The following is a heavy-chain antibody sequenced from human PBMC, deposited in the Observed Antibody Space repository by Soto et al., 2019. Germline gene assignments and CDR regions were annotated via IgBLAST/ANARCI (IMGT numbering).Heavy chain of an antibody. J-gene: IGHJ4*02. D-gene: IGHD6-13*01. CDR2: IWYDGSNK. CDR1: GFTFSSYG. CDR3: ARDRDETLHSSSAAFFDS. Sequence: QVQLVESGGGVVQPGRSLRLSCAASGFTFSSYGMPWVRQAPGKGLEWVAVIWYDGSNKYYADSVKGRFTISRDNSKNPLYLQMDSLRAEDTAVYYCARDRDETLHSSSAAFFDSWGQGTLVTVSS. V-gene: IGHV3-33*01.